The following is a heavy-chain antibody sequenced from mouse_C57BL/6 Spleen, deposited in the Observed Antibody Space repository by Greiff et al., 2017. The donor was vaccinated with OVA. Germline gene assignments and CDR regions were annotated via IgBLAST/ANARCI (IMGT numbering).Heavy chain of an antibody. CDR2: IYPGSGST. Sequence: VQLQQPGAELVKPGASVKMSCKASGYTFTSYWITWVKQRPGQGLEWIGDIYPGSGSTTYNEKFKSKATLTVDTSSSTAYMQLSSLTSEDSAVYYCARGDYGSSYRNFDYWGQGTTLTVSS. CDR1: GYTFTSYW. CDR3: ARGDYGSSYRNFDY. J-gene: IGHJ2*01. V-gene: IGHV1-55*01. D-gene: IGHD1-1*01.